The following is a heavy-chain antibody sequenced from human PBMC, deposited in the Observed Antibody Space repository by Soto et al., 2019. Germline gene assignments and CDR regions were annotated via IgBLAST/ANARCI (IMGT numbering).Heavy chain of an antibody. CDR2: IYYSGST. V-gene: IGHV4-59*08. Sequence: SETLSLTCTVSGGSISSYYWSWIRQSPGKGLEWIGYIYYSGSTNYNPSLKSRVTISVDTSKNQFSLKLSSVTAADTAVYYCARTSQYSGYDYWGQGTLVTVSS. CDR1: GGSISSYY. CDR3: ARTSQYSGYDY. D-gene: IGHD5-12*01. J-gene: IGHJ4*02.